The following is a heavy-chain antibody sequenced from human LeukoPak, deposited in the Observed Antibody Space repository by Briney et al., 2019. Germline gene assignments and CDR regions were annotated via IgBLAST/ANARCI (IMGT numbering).Heavy chain of an antibody. J-gene: IGHJ2*01. CDR2: IYYSGST. CDR1: GGSISSSSYY. V-gene: IGHV4-39*07. D-gene: IGHD6-13*01. Sequence: LSETLSLTCTVSGGSISSSSYYWGWIRQPPGKGLEWIGSIYYSGSTYYNPSLKSRVTISVDMSKNQFSLKLSSVTAADTAVYYCARGEAAAAADWYFDLWGRGTLVTVSS. CDR3: ARGEAAAAADWYFDL.